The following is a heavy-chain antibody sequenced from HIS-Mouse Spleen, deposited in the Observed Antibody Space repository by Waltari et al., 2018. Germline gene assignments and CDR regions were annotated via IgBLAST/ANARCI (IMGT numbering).Heavy chain of an antibody. V-gene: IGHV2-70*15. CDR1: GFSLSTSGMC. D-gene: IGHD6-19*01. CDR2: NDWDDDK. J-gene: IGHJ4*02. Sequence: QVTLRESGPALVKPTQTLTLTCTFSGFSLSTSGMCVSWIRHPPGKALEWLARNDWDDDKYYSTSLKTRLTISKDTAKNQVVLTMTNMDPVDTATYYCARIAEGYSSGWYAFDYWGQGTLVTVSS. CDR3: ARIAEGYSSGWYAFDY.